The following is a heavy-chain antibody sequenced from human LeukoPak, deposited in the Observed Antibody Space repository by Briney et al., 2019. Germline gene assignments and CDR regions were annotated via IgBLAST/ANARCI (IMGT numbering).Heavy chain of an antibody. CDR2: ISGSGGST. CDR1: GFTFSSYA. D-gene: IGHD3-9*01. CDR3: AKDILTGTAGPLDY. Sequence: GGSLRLSCAASGFTFSSYAMSWVRQAPGKGLEWVSAISGSGGSTYYAGSVKGRFTISRDNSKNTLYLQMNSLRAEDTAVYYCAKDILTGTAGPLDYWGQGTLVTVSS. J-gene: IGHJ4*02. V-gene: IGHV3-23*01.